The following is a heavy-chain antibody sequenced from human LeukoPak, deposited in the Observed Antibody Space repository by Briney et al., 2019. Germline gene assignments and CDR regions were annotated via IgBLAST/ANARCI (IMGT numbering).Heavy chain of an antibody. CDR2: IYYSGST. J-gene: IGHJ5*02. Sequence: PSETLSLTCTVSGGSISCYYWSWIRQPPGKGLEWIGYIYYSGSTNYNPSLKSRVTISVDTSKNQFSLKLSSVTAADTAVYYCAREGTRDPNWFDPWGQGTLVTVSS. V-gene: IGHV4-59*01. D-gene: IGHD3-10*01. CDR1: GGSISCYY. CDR3: AREGTRDPNWFDP.